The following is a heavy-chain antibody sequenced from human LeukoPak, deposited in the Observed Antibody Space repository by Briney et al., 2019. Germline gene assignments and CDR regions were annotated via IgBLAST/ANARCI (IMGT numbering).Heavy chain of an antibody. V-gene: IGHV3-20*04. D-gene: IGHD2-15*01. CDR1: GFSFDDYG. Sequence: GGSLRLSCAASGFSFDDYGMSWVRQAPGKGLEWVSGINWNGGSTGYADSVKGRFTISRDNAKNSLYLQMNSLRAEDTAVYYCARGYCSGGSCLYYYYYYMDVWGKGTTVTVSS. CDR3: ARGYCSGGSCLYYYYYYMDV. J-gene: IGHJ6*03. CDR2: INWNGGST.